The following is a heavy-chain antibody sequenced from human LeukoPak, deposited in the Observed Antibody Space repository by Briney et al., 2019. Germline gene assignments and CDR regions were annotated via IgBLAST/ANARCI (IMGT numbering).Heavy chain of an antibody. CDR3: ARGVPYRRRKLVDRTRGLDY. CDR1: GGSVSGSYY. V-gene: IGHV4-61*01. Sequence: SETLSLTCTVSGGSVSGSYYWNWIRQPPGKGLEWIGYMYSSGTINYNPSLKSRVTVSIDMSKNQFSLKLSSVTAADTAVYCCARGVPYRRRKLVDRTRGLDYWGQGTLVTVSS. CDR2: MYSSGTI. D-gene: IGHD6-6*01. J-gene: IGHJ4*02.